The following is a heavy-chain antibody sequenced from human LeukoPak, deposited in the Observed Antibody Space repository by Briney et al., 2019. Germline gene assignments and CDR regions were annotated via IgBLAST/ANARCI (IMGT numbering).Heavy chain of an antibody. D-gene: IGHD2-2*02. Sequence: GGSLRLSCAASGLTFSSYSMNWVRQAPGKGLEWVSSISSSSSYIYYADSAKGRFTISRDNSKDTLFLQLNSLTAADTAMYFCAKASVAIPQYCNSWGQGTLVIVSS. J-gene: IGHJ5*02. CDR2: ISSSSSYI. CDR1: GLTFSSYS. CDR3: AKASVAIPQYCNS. V-gene: IGHV3-21*04.